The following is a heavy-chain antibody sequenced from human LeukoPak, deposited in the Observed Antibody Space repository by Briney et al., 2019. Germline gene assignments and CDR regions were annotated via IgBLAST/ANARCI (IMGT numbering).Heavy chain of an antibody. V-gene: IGHV4-34*01. CDR2: INHSGST. D-gene: IGHD4/OR15-4a*01. Sequence: IPSETLSLTCAVYGGSFSGYYWSWIRQPPGKGLEWIGEINHSGSTNYNPSLKSRVTISVDTSKNQFSLKLSSVTAADTAVYYCARGSTWGQQRGPPGLTIPFDYWGQGTLVTVSS. CDR1: GGSFSGYY. CDR3: ARGSTWGQQRGPPGLTIPFDY. J-gene: IGHJ4*02.